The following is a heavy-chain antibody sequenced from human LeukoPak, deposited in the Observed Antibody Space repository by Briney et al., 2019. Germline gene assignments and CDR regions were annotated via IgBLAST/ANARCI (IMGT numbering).Heavy chain of an antibody. CDR3: TTVDTTMV. J-gene: IGHJ4*02. CDR1: GFTFSAST. D-gene: IGHD5-18*01. V-gene: IGHV3-73*01. CDR2: IRSKANSYAT. Sequence: GGSLRLSCAVSGFTFSASTKHWVRQPSGKGLEWVGRIRSKANSYATAYAASVKGRFTISRDDSKNTAYLQMNSLETEDTAVYYCTTVDTTMVWGQGTLVTVSS.